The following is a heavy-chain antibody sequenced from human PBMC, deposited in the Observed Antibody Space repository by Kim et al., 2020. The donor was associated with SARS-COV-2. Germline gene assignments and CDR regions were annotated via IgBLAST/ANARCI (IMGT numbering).Heavy chain of an antibody. CDR3: ARRSTYRSSWYLFDY. Sequence: SETLSLTCAVYGGSFSGYYWSWIRQPPGKGLEWIGEINHSGSTNYNPSLKSRVTISVDTSKNQFSLKLSSVTAADTAVYYCARRSTYRSSWYLFDYWGQGTLVTVSS. CDR2: INHSGST. D-gene: IGHD6-13*01. J-gene: IGHJ4*02. V-gene: IGHV4-34*01. CDR1: GGSFSGYY.